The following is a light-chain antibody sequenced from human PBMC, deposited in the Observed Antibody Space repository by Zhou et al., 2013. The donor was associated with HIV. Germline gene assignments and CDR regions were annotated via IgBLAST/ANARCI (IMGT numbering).Light chain of an antibody. V-gene: IGKV3-20*01. J-gene: IGKJ3*01. CDR3: QQYGSSPFT. Sequence: EFVLTQSPGTLSLSPGERATLSCRASQSVSSNYLAWYQQKPGQAPRLLIYDTSSRATGIPDRFNGSGSGTDFTLTISRLEPEDFAVYYCQQYGSSPFTFGPGTKVDIK. CDR2: DTS. CDR1: QSVSSNY.